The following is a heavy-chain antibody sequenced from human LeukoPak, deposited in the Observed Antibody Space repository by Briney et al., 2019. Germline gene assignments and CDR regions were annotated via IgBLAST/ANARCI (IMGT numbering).Heavy chain of an antibody. D-gene: IGHD6-19*01. Sequence: GGSLRLSCAASGFTFSSYAMSWVPQAPGKGLEWVSPISGSGSSTYYADSVKGRFTISRDNSKNTLYLQMNSLRAEDTAVYYCAKGAAVASPYYFDYWGQGTLVIVSS. CDR3: AKGAAVASPYYFDY. J-gene: IGHJ4*02. CDR2: ISGSGSST. CDR1: GFTFSSYA. V-gene: IGHV3-23*01.